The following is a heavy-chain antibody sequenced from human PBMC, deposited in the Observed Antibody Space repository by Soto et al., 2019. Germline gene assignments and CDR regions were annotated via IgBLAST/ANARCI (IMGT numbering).Heavy chain of an antibody. CDR3: ARGTPRKWSGYPISGYYGMDX. V-gene: IGHV1-2*02. CDR1: GYTFTGYY. Sequence: VASVKVSCKASGYTFTGYYMHWVRQAPGQGIEWMGWINPNSGGTNYAKKFQGRVTMTRDTSISTAYMELSRLRSDDTAVYYCARGTPRKWSGYPISGYYGMDXWRQGTRVTVS. J-gene: IGHJ6*02. D-gene: IGHD3-3*01. CDR2: INPNSGGT.